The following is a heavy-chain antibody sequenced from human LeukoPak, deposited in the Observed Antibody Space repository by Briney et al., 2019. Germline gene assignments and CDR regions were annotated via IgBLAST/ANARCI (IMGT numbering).Heavy chain of an antibody. Sequence: SETLSLTCAVSGGSISSGGYSWSWTRQPPGKGLEWIGYIYHSGSTYYNPSLKSRVALSVDTSKNQFSLNLNSVTAADTAVYYCARVGVMATVNGYRYHSLDVWGQGTTVAVSS. V-gene: IGHV4-30-2*01. CDR3: ARVGVMATVNGYRYHSLDV. J-gene: IGHJ6*02. CDR2: IYHSGST. CDR1: GGSISSGGYS. D-gene: IGHD3-16*01.